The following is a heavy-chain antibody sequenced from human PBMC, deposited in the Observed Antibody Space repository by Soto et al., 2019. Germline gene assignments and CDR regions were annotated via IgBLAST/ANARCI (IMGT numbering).Heavy chain of an antibody. CDR1: GYTFTSYA. V-gene: IGHV1-3*01. D-gene: IGHD2-21*02. CDR3: AWVLSDEKSKCCFDY. CDR2: INAGNGNT. J-gene: IGHJ4*02. Sequence: KKNGASVKVSCKASGYTFTSYAMHWVRQAPGQRLEWMGWINAGNGNTKYSQKFQGRVTITRDTSASTAYMELSSLRSEDTAVYYCAWVLSDEKSKCCFDYWGQGTLVTVSS.